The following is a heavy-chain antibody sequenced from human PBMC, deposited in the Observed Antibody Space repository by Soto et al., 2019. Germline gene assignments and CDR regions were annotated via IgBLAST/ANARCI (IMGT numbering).Heavy chain of an antibody. D-gene: IGHD6-19*01. CDR3: ASPLGYSSGWYLTMDV. J-gene: IGHJ6*02. Sequence: PGESLKISCKGSGYSFTSYWISWVRQMPGKGLEWMGRIDPSDSYTNYSPSFQGRVTISADKSISTAYLQWSSLKASDTAMYYCASPLGYSSGWYLTMDVWGQGTTVTVSS. V-gene: IGHV5-10-1*01. CDR2: IDPSDSYT. CDR1: GYSFTSYW.